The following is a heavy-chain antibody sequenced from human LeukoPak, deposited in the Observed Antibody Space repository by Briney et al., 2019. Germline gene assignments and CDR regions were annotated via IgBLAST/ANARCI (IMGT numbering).Heavy chain of an antibody. CDR3: VTTWIAAHNFFDY. Sequence: GGSLRLSCAASGFTFSTTAMGWGGQGPGKGREWGSTISGGGDSTYYADSVRGRFTISRDNSKNTLYLQMNSRRAENTAEYYCVTTWIAAHNFFDYWGQGTLVTVSS. CDR1: GFTFSTTA. CDR2: ISGGGDST. D-gene: IGHD6-6*01. V-gene: IGHV3-23*01. J-gene: IGHJ4*02.